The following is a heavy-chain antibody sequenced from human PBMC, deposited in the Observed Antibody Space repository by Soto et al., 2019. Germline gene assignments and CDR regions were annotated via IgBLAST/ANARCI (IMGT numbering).Heavy chain of an antibody. CDR1: GGSISSGDYY. Sequence: QVQLQESGPGLVKPSQTLSLTCTVSGGSISSGDYYWSWIRQPPGKGLEWIGYIYYSGSTYYNPSLKSRVXXXVXXSKTQFSLKLSSVTAADTAVYYCASLKLGYSTFDPWGQGTLVTVSS. J-gene: IGHJ5*02. V-gene: IGHV4-30-4*01. CDR2: IYYSGST. D-gene: IGHD5-18*01. CDR3: ASLKLGYSTFDP.